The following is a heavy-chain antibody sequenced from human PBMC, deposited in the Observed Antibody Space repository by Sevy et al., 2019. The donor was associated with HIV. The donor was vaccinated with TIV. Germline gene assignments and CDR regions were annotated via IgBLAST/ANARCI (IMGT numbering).Heavy chain of an antibody. CDR2: IYYNGNS. CDR3: ARDSCTSPSCQHWGYYALDV. J-gene: IGHJ6*02. Sequence: SETLSLTCTVSGGSISSDGYYWSWIRQHPGKGLEWIGYIYYNGNSDYNPSLKSRVAISVDTSKNQFSLRLSSVTAEDTAVYYCARDSCTSPSCQHWGYYALDVWGQGTTVTVSS. V-gene: IGHV4-31*03. D-gene: IGHD2-2*01. CDR1: GGSISSDGYY.